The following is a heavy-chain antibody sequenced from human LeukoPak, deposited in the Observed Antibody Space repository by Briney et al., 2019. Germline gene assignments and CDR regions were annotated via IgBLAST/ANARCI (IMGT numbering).Heavy chain of an antibody. V-gene: IGHV4-31*11. CDR2: IYYSGST. J-gene: IGHJ3*02. CDR3: ARDRYYDPGAFDI. Sequence: PSETLSLTCAVYGGSFSGYYWSWIRQHPGKGLEWIGYIYYSGSTYYNPSLKSRVTISVDTSKNQFSLKLSSVTAADTAVYYCARDRYYDPGAFDIWGQGTMVTVSS. D-gene: IGHD3-22*01. CDR1: GGSFSGYY.